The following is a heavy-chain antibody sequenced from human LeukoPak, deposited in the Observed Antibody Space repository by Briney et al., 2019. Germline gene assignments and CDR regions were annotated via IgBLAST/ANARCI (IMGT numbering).Heavy chain of an antibody. CDR1: GGTFSSYA. J-gene: IGHJ4*02. V-gene: IGHV1-69*01. CDR3: ARPGYSYGYGPKYYFDY. D-gene: IGHD5-18*01. Sequence: SVKVSCKASGGTFSSYAISWVRQAPGQGLEWMGGIIPIFGTANYAQKFQGRVTITADESTSTAYVELSSLRSEDTAVYYCARPGYSYGYGPKYYFDYWGQGTLVTVSS. CDR2: IIPIFGTA.